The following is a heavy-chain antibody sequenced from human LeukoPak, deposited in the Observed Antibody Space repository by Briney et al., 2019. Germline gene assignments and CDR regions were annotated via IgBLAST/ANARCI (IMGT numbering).Heavy chain of an antibody. Sequence: SETLSLTCAVSGGSYSSGGYSLSWIRQPPGKGLEWIGYIYHSGSTYYNPSLKSRVTISVDRSKNQFSLKLSSVTAADTAVYYCARFITPHAFDIWGQGTMVTVSS. J-gene: IGHJ3*02. CDR2: IYHSGST. D-gene: IGHD3-22*01. CDR3: ARFITPHAFDI. CDR1: GGSYSSGGYS. V-gene: IGHV4-30-2*01.